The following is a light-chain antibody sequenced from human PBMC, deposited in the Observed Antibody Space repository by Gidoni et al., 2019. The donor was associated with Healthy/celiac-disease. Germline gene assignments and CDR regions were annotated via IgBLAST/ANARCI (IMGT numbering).Light chain of an antibody. Sequence: DIQMTQSPSSLSASVGDRVTITCRASQSISSYLNWYQQKPGKAPKLLIYAASSLQSGVHSRFSGSGSGTDFTLPIISLQPEDFATYYCQQSYSTPRTFGQGTKVEIK. CDR2: AAS. J-gene: IGKJ1*01. V-gene: IGKV1-39*01. CDR1: QSISSY. CDR3: QQSYSTPRT.